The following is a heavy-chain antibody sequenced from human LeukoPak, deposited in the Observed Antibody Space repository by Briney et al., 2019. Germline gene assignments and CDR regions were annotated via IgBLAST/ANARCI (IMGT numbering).Heavy chain of an antibody. CDR2: IKQDGSEK. CDR3: AGSGSYYL. CDR1: GFTFSSYW. J-gene: IGHJ4*02. V-gene: IGHV3-7*01. D-gene: IGHD1-26*01. Sequence: GGSLRLSCAVSGFTFSSYWMSWVRQAPGKGLEWVANIKQDGSEKYYVDSVKGRFTISRDNAKNSLYLQMNSLRAEDTAVYYCAGSGSYYLGGQGTLVTVSS.